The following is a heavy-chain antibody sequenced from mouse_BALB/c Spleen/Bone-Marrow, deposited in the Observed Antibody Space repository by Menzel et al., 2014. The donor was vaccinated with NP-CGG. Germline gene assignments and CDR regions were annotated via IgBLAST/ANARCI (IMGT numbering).Heavy chain of an antibody. V-gene: IGHV1-14*01. CDR2: INPYNDGI. J-gene: IGHJ4*01. CDR1: GYTFTRYV. Sequence: VQLKQSGPELVKPGASVKMSCKASGYTFTRYVIHWVRQKPGLGLEWIGYINPYNDGIKYNEKFKGKATLTSDKSSSTAYMELSSLTSEDSAVYYCASGTPATSYYALDYWGQGTSVTVSS. D-gene: IGHD1-2*01. CDR3: ASGTPATSYYALDY.